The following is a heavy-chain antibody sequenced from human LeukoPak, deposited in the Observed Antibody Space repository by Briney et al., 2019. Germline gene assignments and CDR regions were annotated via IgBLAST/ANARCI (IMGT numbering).Heavy chain of an antibody. CDR3: ARDLSSPLAGYYYGSGSTWFDP. CDR2: INPNSGGT. CDR1: GYTFTGYY. V-gene: IGHV1-2*04. D-gene: IGHD3-10*01. J-gene: IGHJ5*02. Sequence: ASVKASCKASGYTFTGYYMHCVRQAPGQGLEWMGWINPNSGGTNYAQKFQGWVTMTRDTSISTAYMELSRLRSDDTAVYYCARDLSSPLAGYYYGSGSTWFDPWGQGTLVTVSS.